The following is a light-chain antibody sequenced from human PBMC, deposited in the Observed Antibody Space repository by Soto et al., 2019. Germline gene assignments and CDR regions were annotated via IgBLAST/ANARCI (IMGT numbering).Light chain of an antibody. CDR3: GSWDSSLSAYV. J-gene: IGLJ1*01. CDR1: SSNIGGNS. CDR2: DDN. Sequence: QSVLTQPPSVSAAPGQQVTISCSGSSSNIGGNSVSWYQQLPGTAPTLLIYDDNRRPSGIPDRFSGSKSGTSATLGITGFQTGDEADYYCGSWDSSLSAYVFGTGTKVTGL. V-gene: IGLV1-51*01.